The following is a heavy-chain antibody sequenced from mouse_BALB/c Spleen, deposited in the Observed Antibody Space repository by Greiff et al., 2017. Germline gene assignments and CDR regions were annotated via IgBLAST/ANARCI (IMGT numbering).Heavy chain of an antibody. J-gene: IGHJ2*01. CDR3: ARSMTDFDY. V-gene: IGHV1S81*02. CDR1: GYTFTSYW. Sequence: QVQLQQPGAELVKPGASVKLSCKASGYTFTSYWMHWVKQRPGQGLEWIGEINPSNGRTNYNEKFKSKATLTVDKSSSTAYMQLSSLTSEDSAVYYCARSMTDFDYWGQGTTLTVSS. D-gene: IGHD2-3*01. CDR2: INPSNGRT.